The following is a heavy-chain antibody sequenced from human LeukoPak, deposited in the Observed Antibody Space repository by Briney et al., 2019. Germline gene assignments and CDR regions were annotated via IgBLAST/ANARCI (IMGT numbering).Heavy chain of an antibody. J-gene: IGHJ4*02. CDR1: GFTFSTYG. Sequence: PGGSLRLSCAASGFTFSTYGMHWVRQAPGKGLEWVAVIWYDGSKKYYADSVKGRFTISRDNSRNTLYLQMNSLRAEDTAVYYCARESPDTSGYYPDYWGQGSLVTVSS. CDR3: ARESPDTSGYYPDY. D-gene: IGHD3-22*01. V-gene: IGHV3-33*01. CDR2: IWYDGSKK.